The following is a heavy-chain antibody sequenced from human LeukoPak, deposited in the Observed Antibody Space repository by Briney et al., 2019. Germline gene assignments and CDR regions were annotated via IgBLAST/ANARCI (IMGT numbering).Heavy chain of an antibody. J-gene: IGHJ4*02. Sequence: GGSLRLSCAASGFTVSRNYMSWVRQAPGKGLEWVSVICSGGSTYYADSVKGRFTISRDNSKNTLYLQRNSLRAEDTAVYYCAKVEMATKSLDYWGQGTLVTVSS. D-gene: IGHD5-24*01. CDR2: ICSGGST. CDR3: AKVEMATKSLDY. CDR1: GFTVSRNY. V-gene: IGHV3-66*01.